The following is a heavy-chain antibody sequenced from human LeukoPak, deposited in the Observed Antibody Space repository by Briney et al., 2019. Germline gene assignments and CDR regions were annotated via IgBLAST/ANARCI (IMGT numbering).Heavy chain of an antibody. V-gene: IGHV3-9*01. CDR2: ISWNSGSI. Sequence: SLRLSCAASGFTFDDYAMHWVRQAPGKGLEWVSGISWNSGSIGYADSVKGRFTISRDNAKNSLYLQMNSLRAEDTALYYCAKDVGRGAARYFDYWGQGTLVTVSS. CDR1: GFTFDDYA. J-gene: IGHJ4*02. CDR3: AKDVGRGAARYFDY. D-gene: IGHD3-10*01.